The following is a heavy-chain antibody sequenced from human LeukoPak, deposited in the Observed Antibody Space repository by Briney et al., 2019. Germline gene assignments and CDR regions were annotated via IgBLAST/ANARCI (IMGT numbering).Heavy chain of an antibody. CDR3: ARGTEVGATDWFDP. CDR2: ISSSGSTV. Sequence: GGSLRLSCAASGFTFSSYEMNWVRQAPGKGLEWVSYISSSGSTVYYADSVKGRFTISRDNAKNSLYLQMNSLRAEDTAVYYCARGTEVGATDWFDPWGQGTLVTVSS. J-gene: IGHJ5*02. V-gene: IGHV3-48*03. CDR1: GFTFSSYE. D-gene: IGHD1-26*01.